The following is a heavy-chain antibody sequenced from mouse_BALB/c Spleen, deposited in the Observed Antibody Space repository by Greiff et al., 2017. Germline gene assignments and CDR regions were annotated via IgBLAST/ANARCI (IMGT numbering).Heavy chain of an antibody. CDR3: TRGGYGNFYYAMDY. CDR2: IYPGSGST. V-gene: IGHV1S22*01. D-gene: IGHD2-1*01. CDR1: GYTFTSYW. Sequence: LKQPGSELVRPGASVKLSCKASGYTFTSYWMHWVKQRPGQGLEWIGNIYPGSGSTNYDEKFKSKATLTVDTSSSTAYMQLSSLTSEDSAVYYCTRGGYGNFYYAMDYWGQGTSVTVSA. J-gene: IGHJ4*01.